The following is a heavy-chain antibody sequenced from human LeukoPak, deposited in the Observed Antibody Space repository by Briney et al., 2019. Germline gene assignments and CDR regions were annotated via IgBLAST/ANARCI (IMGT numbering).Heavy chain of an antibody. CDR3: ARDADGSGTLLDY. Sequence: ASVKVSCKASGYTFTNYGITWVRQAPGQGLEWMGWISGYDGDTKYVQNPQGRVTMTTDTFTNIVYMELRSLRSNDTAVYYCARDADGSGTLLDYWGQGSLVTVSS. CDR1: GYTFTNYG. D-gene: IGHD3-10*01. CDR2: ISGYDGDT. V-gene: IGHV1-18*01. J-gene: IGHJ4*02.